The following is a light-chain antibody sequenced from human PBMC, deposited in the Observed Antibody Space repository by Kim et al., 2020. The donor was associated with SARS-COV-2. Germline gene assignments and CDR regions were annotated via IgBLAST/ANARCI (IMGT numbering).Light chain of an antibody. CDR2: MAS. Sequence: ASVGDPVTITCRASQSISRWLAWHQQKPGKAPKALIYMASDLESGVPSRFSGHGSGTEFTLIISSLQPEDSGTYYCQQYDSHPVTFGQGTKVDIK. V-gene: IGKV1-5*03. CDR3: QQYDSHPVT. CDR1: QSISRW. J-gene: IGKJ1*01.